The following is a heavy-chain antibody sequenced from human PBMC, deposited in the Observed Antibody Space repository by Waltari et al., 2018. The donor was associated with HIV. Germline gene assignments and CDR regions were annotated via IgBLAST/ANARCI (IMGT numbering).Heavy chain of an antibody. J-gene: IGHJ4*02. Sequence: EVQLVESGGGLVQPGRSLRLSCGPSGFGFDVYAMHWVRQAPGKGLEWVSGISWNGAGVGYAGSVKGRFAISRDNAKNSLYLQMNSLRAEDTALYYCAKGGPTIGLYYFDYWGQGTLVTVSS. CDR3: AKGGPTIGLYYFDY. V-gene: IGHV3-9*01. CDR1: GFGFDVYA. CDR2: ISWNGAGV. D-gene: IGHD5-12*01.